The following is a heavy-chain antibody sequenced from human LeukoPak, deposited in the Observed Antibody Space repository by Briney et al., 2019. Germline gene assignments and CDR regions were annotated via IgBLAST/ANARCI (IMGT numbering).Heavy chain of an antibody. CDR1: GGSISSSSYY. D-gene: IGHD3-10*01. Sequence: SETLSLTCTVSGGSISSSSYYWGWLRQPPGKGLEWIGRIYYSGSTYYNPSLKSRVTMSVDTSKNQFSLKLSSVTAADTAVYYCARDRVAMVRGVIITLFPLDYWRQGTLVTVSS. CDR3: ARDRVAMVRGVIITLFPLDY. CDR2: IYYSGST. V-gene: IGHV4-39*07. J-gene: IGHJ4*02.